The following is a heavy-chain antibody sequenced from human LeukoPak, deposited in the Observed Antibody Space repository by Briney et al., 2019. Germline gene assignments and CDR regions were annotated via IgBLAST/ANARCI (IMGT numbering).Heavy chain of an antibody. D-gene: IGHD2-21*02. CDR3: VREGNELLSKNFDY. CDR2: INPHSGGT. CDR1: GFTFTGYY. V-gene: IGHV1-2*02. Sequence: GASVTVSCKASGFTFTGYYIHWVRQAPGQGLEWMGYINPHSGGTSSPQKFQGGVTMTTDTSISAAYMELSSLISDDTAMYYCVREGNELLSKNFDYWGQGTLVTVSS. J-gene: IGHJ4*02.